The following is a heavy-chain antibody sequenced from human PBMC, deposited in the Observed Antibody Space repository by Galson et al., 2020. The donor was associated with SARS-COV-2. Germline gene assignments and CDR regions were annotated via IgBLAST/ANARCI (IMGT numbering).Heavy chain of an antibody. CDR1: GYSFTSYW. J-gene: IGHJ4*02. CDR2: TYPGDSDA. Sequence: GESLKISCKGFGYSFTSYWIGWVRQMPGKGLEWMGITYPGDSDARYSPSFQGQVTLSADKSISTADLPWSSLKASDPAMYYCARQVGGYCTGGVCHGAFDYWGQGTLVTVSS. V-gene: IGHV5-51*01. D-gene: IGHD2-8*02. CDR3: ARQVGGYCTGGVCHGAFDY.